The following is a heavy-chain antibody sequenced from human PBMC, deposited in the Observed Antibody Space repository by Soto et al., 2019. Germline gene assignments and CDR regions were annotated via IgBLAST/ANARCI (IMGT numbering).Heavy chain of an antibody. J-gene: IGHJ5*02. Sequence: EAQLVESGGGLVQPGGSLRVSCAVSGFTFSDYWMSWVRQAPGKGLEWVAKIKQDGSEKDYVDSVKGRFTISRDNATNSLHLHMYSLRVEDTAIYYCARGGRDAYDWFDPWGQGTLVTVSS. CDR3: ARGGRDAYDWFDP. CDR1: GFTFSDYW. V-gene: IGHV3-7*01. D-gene: IGHD3-16*01. CDR2: IKQDGSEK.